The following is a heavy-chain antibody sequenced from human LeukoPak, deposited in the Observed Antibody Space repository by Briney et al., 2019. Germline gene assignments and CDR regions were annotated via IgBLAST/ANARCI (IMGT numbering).Heavy chain of an antibody. V-gene: IGHV4-30-2*01. CDR1: GGSISSGGYY. Sequence: PSQTLSLTCAVSGGSISSGGYYWSWIRQPPGKGLEWIGYIYHSGSTYYNPSLKSRVTISVDRSKNQFSLKLSSVTAADTAVYYCARLTVNWFDPWGQGTLVTVSS. D-gene: IGHD4-17*01. CDR3: ARLTVNWFDP. CDR2: IYHSGST. J-gene: IGHJ5*02.